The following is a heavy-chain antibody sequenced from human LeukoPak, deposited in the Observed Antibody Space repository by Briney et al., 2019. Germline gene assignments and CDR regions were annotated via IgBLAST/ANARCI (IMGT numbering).Heavy chain of an antibody. CDR3: ARADDYYDSSGDLFDY. CDR1: GYTFTSYV. CDR2: ISAYNGNT. D-gene: IGHD3-22*01. V-gene: IGHV1-18*01. J-gene: IGHJ4*02. Sequence: ASVKVSCKASGYTFTSYVISWVRQAPGQGLEWMGWISAYNGNTNYAQKLQGRVTMTTDTSTSTAYMELRSLRSDDTAVYYCARADDYYDSSGDLFDYWGQGTLVTVSS.